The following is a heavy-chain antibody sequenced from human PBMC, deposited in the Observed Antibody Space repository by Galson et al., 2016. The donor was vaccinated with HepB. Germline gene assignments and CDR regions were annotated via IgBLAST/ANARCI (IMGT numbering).Heavy chain of an antibody. J-gene: IGHJ4*02. V-gene: IGHV3-7*03. Sequence: SLRLSCAASGFSCMSYRMAWVRQAPGKGLEWVATINPDGNEKAYVDSVKGRFTMSRDNAKDSLHLQMNSLRAEDTGVYYCVTSQGYWGQGTLVTVSS. CDR1: GFSCMSYR. CDR3: VTSQGY. CDR2: INPDGNEK.